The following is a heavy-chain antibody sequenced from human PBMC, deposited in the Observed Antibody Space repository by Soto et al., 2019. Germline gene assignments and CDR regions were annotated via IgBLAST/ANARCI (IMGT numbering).Heavy chain of an antibody. CDR2: ISSTSTFI. CDR1: GFTFSDYS. J-gene: IGHJ4*02. D-gene: IGHD4-17*01. V-gene: IGHV3-21*01. Sequence: EVQLVESGGGLVKPGDSLRLSCAASGFTFSDYSVNWVRQAPGKGLEWVSSISSTSTFIYYADSVRGRFTISRDNAKNSLYLQMNSLRAEDTAAYYCTRVNGDYGTLSDYWGRGTLVTVSS. CDR3: TRVNGDYGTLSDY.